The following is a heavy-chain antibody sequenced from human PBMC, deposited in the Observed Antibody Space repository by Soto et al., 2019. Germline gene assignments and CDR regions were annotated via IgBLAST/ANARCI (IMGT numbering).Heavy chain of an antibody. D-gene: IGHD4-17*01. CDR1: GGSISSGGYY. J-gene: IGHJ5*02. Sequence: PSETLSLTCTVSGGSISSGGYYWSWIRQHPGKGLEWIGYIYYSGSTYYNPSLKSRATISVDTAKNQFSLKLSSLTAADTAVYYCARGPYGPFDPWGQGTLVTVSS. CDR2: IYYSGST. V-gene: IGHV4-31*03. CDR3: ARGPYGPFDP.